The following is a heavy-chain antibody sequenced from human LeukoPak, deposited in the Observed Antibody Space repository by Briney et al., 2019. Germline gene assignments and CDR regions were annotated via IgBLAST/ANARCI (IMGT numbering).Heavy chain of an antibody. Sequence: SETLSLTCTVSGGSTSSRSDYWWAWIRQPPGKGLEWIGSIYYSGSTYYNPSLKSRLTISVDTSKDQFSLNLTSVTAADTAVYYCARQRAAGTWAFDYWGQGTLLTVSS. CDR1: GGSTSSRSDY. CDR2: IYYSGST. CDR3: ARQRAAGTWAFDY. D-gene: IGHD6-13*01. V-gene: IGHV4-39*01. J-gene: IGHJ4*02.